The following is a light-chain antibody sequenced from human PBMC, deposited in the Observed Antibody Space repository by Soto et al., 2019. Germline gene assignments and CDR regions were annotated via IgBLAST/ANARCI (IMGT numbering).Light chain of an antibody. CDR3: QQYKSYSAT. Sequence: KQTPQSPSSLSASVADEVTITCRASQTPMTYLNWYQLKHGKTPRILIYAASSLQSGVPSRFSGSGSGTDFTLPISSLQPDDFTTYYCQQYKSYSATFGQGTKVDI. V-gene: IGKV1-39*01. CDR2: AAS. J-gene: IGKJ1*01. CDR1: QTPMTY.